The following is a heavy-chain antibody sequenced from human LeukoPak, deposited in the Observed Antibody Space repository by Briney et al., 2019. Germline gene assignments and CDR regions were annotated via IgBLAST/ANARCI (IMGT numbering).Heavy chain of an antibody. CDR2: ISGSGGST. CDR3: AKDLGYCSVGSCYSEGY. CDR1: GFTFSSYG. J-gene: IGHJ4*02. V-gene: IGHV3-23*01. Sequence: PGGTLRLSCAASGFTFSSYGMSWVRQAPGKGLEWVSAISGSGGSTDYADSVKGRFTISRDNSKNTLYLQMNSLRAEDTAVYYCAKDLGYCSVGSCYSEGYWGQGTLVAVSS. D-gene: IGHD2-15*01.